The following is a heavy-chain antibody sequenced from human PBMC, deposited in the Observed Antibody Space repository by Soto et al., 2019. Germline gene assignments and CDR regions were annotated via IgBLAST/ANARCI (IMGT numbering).Heavy chain of an antibody. D-gene: IGHD6-13*01. V-gene: IGHV4-39*01. J-gene: IGHJ5*02. Sequence: SETLSLTCTVSGGSISSSSYYWGWIRQPPGRGLEWIGSIYYSGSTYYNPSLKSRVTISVDTSKNQFSLKLSSVTAADTAVYYCARGSGIAAYNWFDPWGQGTLVTVPQ. CDR1: GGSISSSSYY. CDR2: IYYSGST. CDR3: ARGSGIAAYNWFDP.